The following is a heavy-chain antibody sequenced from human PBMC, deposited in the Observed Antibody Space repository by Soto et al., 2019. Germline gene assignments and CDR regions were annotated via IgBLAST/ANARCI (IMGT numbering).Heavy chain of an antibody. J-gene: IGHJ4*02. D-gene: IGHD5-18*01. CDR1: GYNFNTYW. CDR3: ARLRGYRYGYQEFFDY. Sequence: ESLKISCTGSGYNFNTYWIGWVRPLPGKGLEWMGIIYPGAFDTRYSQSFEGHLTMSVDKSINTAYLQWSTLETSDTAMYYCARLRGYRYGYQEFFDYWGQGIPVTVYS. V-gene: IGHV5-51*01. CDR2: IYPGAFDT.